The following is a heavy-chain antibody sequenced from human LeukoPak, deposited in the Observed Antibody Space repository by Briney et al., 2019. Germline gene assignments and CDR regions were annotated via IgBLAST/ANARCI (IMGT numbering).Heavy chain of an antibody. Sequence: PSETLSLTCTVSGGSISSYYWSWIRQPPGKGLEWIGEINHSGSTNYNPSLKSRVTISVDTSKNQFSLKLSSVTAADTAVYYCARAVRTRYSSGWARGAFDIWGQGTMVTVSS. D-gene: IGHD6-19*01. V-gene: IGHV4-34*01. CDR1: GGSISSYY. CDR2: INHSGST. CDR3: ARAVRTRYSSGWARGAFDI. J-gene: IGHJ3*02.